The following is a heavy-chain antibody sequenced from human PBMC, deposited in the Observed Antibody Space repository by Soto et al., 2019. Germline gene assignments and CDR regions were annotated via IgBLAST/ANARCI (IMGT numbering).Heavy chain of an antibody. Sequence: KPSETLSLTCIVSGGFITNYYWKWIRQPPGKGLEWIGYIYYSGSTNYNPSLKSRVTISVDTSKNQFSLRLRSVTPADTAVYYCARGGYPDTGSNTLDYWGRGTLVTVSS. J-gene: IGHJ4*02. CDR2: IYYSGST. D-gene: IGHD3-10*01. V-gene: IGHV4-59*01. CDR1: GGFITNYY. CDR3: ARGGYPDTGSNTLDY.